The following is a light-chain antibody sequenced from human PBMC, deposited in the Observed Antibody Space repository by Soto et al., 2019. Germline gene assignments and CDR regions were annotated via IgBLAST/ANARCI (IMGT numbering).Light chain of an antibody. Sequence: DIQMTQSPSSLSASLGDRVTITCRASQGIGIYLAWFQQRPGKVPKLLIYAASTVPSGVPSRFSGSGSGTDFTLTISSLQPEDVAAYYCQKYNSAPLTFGGGTRVEIK. V-gene: IGKV1-27*01. J-gene: IGKJ4*01. CDR1: QGIGIY. CDR2: AAS. CDR3: QKYNSAPLT.